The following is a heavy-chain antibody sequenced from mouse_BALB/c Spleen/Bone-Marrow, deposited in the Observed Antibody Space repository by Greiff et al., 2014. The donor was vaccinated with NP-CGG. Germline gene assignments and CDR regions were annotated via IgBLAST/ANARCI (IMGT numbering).Heavy chain of an antibody. V-gene: IGHV7-3*02. CDR3: ARDAYRYAMDY. J-gene: IGHJ4*01. Sequence: VTLKESGGGLVQPGGSLRLSCATSGFTFTDYYMSWVRQPPGKALEWLGFIRNKANGYTTEYSASVKGRFTISRDNSQSILYLQMSTLGAEDSATYYCARDAYRYAMDYWGQGTSVTVSS. CDR2: IRNKANGYTT. D-gene: IGHD2-14*01. CDR1: GFTFTDYY.